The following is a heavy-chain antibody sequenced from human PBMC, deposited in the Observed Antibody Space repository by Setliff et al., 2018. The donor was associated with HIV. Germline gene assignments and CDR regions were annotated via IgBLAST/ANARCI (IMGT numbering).Heavy chain of an antibody. CDR1: GGSFSGYC. CDR2: IQHSGRT. Sequence: PSETLSLTCAVYGGSFSGYCWSWIRQPPGKGLEWIGEIQHSGRTNYNPSLKRRVTTSVDTSKNQFSLRLCSLTAADTAVYYCARVSCSSWYSIPQYYYYSMDFWVNETTVTVSS. D-gene: IGHD6-13*01. CDR3: ARVSCSSWYSIPQYYYYSMDF. J-gene: IGHJ6*03. V-gene: IGHV4-34*01.